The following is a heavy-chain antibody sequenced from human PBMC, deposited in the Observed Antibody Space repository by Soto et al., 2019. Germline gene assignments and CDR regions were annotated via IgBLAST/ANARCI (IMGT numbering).Heavy chain of an antibody. D-gene: IGHD6-6*01. J-gene: IGHJ4*01. V-gene: IGHV4-34*01. CDR3: TRSPSIAARWSF. CDR2: INHSGST. CDR1: GGAFSGYY. Sequence: SKPLYLTCSVYGGAFSGYYWSWVRQPPGQGLEWIGEINHSGSTNYNPSLKSRVTISVDTSKNQFSLKLSSVTAADTAGDYWTRSPSIAARWSFGGHGTRGTV.